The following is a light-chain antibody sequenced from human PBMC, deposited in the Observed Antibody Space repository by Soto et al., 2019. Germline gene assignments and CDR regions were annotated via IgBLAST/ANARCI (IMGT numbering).Light chain of an antibody. V-gene: IGKV1-5*01. J-gene: IGKJ2*01. CDR3: QQYDYYPYT. CDR2: DAS. Sequence: DIQMTQSPSTLSASVGDRVTITCRASQSINSWLAWYQQKPGKAPTLLIFDASSLESGVPSRFSGSGSVTEFTLPISSLEPGDFATYYCQQYDYYPYTFGQGTKLEIK. CDR1: QSINSW.